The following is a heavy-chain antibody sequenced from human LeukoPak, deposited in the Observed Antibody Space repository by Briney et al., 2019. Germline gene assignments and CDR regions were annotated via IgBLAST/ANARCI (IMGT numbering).Heavy chain of an antibody. Sequence: ASVKVSCKASGYTLNGYYMHWVRQAPGQGLEWMGWINPNIGDRNYAQKFQGRVTMTRDTSISTAYMELSRLRSDDTALYYCARSRMSDAFDIWGQGTMVTVSS. V-gene: IGHV1-2*02. CDR3: ARSRMSDAFDI. CDR2: INPNIGDR. J-gene: IGHJ3*02. CDR1: GYTLNGYY. D-gene: IGHD2-2*01.